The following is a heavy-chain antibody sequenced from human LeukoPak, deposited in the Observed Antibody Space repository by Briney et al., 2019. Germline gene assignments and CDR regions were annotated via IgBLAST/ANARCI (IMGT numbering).Heavy chain of an antibody. V-gene: IGHV3-15*01. Sequence: GGSLRLSCAASGITFSSYGMSWVRQAPGKGLEWVGRIKSKTDAGTTDYGAPVKGRFTISRDDSKNTLYLQMNSLKTEDTAVYHCTTDGASIWGQGTMVTVSS. CDR3: TTDGASI. CDR2: IKSKTDAGTT. D-gene: IGHD3-16*01. J-gene: IGHJ3*02. CDR1: GITFSSYG.